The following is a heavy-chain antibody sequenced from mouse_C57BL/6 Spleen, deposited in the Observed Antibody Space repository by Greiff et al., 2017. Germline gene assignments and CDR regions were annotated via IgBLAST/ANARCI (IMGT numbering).Heavy chain of an antibody. CDR2: IYPGSGST. CDR1: GYTFTSYW. J-gene: IGHJ2*01. Sequence: QVQLQQPGAELVKPGASVKMSCKASGYTFTSYWITWVKQRPGQGLEWIGDIYPGSGSTNYNEKFKSKATLTVDTSSSTAYMQLSSLTSEDSAVYYCARSIYYDYARGGFDCWGQGTTLTVSS. CDR3: ARSIYYDYARGGFDC. D-gene: IGHD2-4*01. V-gene: IGHV1-55*01.